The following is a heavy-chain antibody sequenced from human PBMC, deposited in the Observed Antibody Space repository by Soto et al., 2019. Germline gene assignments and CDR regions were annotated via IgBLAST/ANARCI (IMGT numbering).Heavy chain of an antibody. CDR3: ARFPYGGGDWFDP. D-gene: IGHD3-10*01. V-gene: IGHV4-31*03. J-gene: IGHJ5*02. CDR1: GGSISSGAYY. Sequence: LSLTCTVSGGSISSGAYYWSWIRQHPGKGLEWIGYIYYSGSTYYNPSLTSRVTISIDTSKNQFSLKLSSVAAADTAVYYCARFPYGGGDWFDPWGQGTLVTVSS. CDR2: IYYSGST.